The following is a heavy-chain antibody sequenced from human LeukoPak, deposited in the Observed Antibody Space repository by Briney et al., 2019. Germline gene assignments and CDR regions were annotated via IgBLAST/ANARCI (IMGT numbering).Heavy chain of an antibody. J-gene: IGHJ3*02. Sequence: ASVKVSCKASGYTFTGYYMHWVRQAPGQGLEWMGWINPNSGGTNYAQKFQGRVTMTRDTSISTAYMELSRLRSDDTAVYYCATAGGGYSYGFAFDIWGQGTMVTVSS. CDR1: GYTFTGYY. D-gene: IGHD5-18*01. CDR2: INPNSGGT. CDR3: ATAGGGYSYGFAFDI. V-gene: IGHV1-2*02.